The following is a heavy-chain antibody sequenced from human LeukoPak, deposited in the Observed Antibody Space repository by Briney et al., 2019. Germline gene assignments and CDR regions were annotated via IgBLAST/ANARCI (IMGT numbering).Heavy chain of an antibody. CDR3: ARIRIQYDILTGYSMWYYFDY. Sequence: SETLSLTYTVSGGSISSYYWSWIRQPAGKGLEWIGRIYASGSTNYNPSLKSRVTMSVDTSKNQFSLKLSSVTAADTAVYYCARIRIQYDILTGYSMWYYFDYWGQGTLVTVSS. J-gene: IGHJ4*02. D-gene: IGHD3-9*01. CDR1: GGSISSYY. CDR2: IYASGST. V-gene: IGHV4-4*07.